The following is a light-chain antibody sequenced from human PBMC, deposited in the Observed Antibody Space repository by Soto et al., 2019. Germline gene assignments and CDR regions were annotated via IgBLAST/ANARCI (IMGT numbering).Light chain of an antibody. V-gene: IGLV1-47*01. CDR2: RNN. CDR3: AAWDDSLSVV. CDR1: SSNIGSNY. Sequence: QSVLTQPPSASGTPGQRVTISCSGSSSNIGSNYVYWYQQLPGTAPKLLIYRNNQRPSGVPDRFSGSKSGTSASLAISGLRSEAEADYYCAAWDDSLSVVFGGGTQLTVL. J-gene: IGLJ2*01.